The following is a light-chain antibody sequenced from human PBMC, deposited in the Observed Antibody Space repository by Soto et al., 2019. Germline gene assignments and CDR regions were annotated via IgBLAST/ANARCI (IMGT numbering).Light chain of an antibody. CDR3: QQYNSYPWT. Sequence: DIQMTQCPSTLSASVGDRVTITCRASQSISSWLAWYQQKPGKAPKLLIYKASSLESGVPSRFSGSGSGTEFTLTISSLQPDDFATYYCQQYNSYPWTFGQGTKVEIK. V-gene: IGKV1-5*03. J-gene: IGKJ1*01. CDR1: QSISSW. CDR2: KAS.